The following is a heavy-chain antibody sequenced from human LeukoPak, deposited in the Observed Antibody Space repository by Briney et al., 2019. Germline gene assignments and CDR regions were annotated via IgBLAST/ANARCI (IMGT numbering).Heavy chain of an antibody. V-gene: IGHV3-23*01. J-gene: IGHJ4*02. CDR3: AKDRGLLWFGEPTAYYFDY. CDR2: ISGSGGST. CDR1: GFTLSSYG. Sequence: GGTLRLSCAASGFTLSSYGMSWVRQAPGKGLEWVSAISGSGGSTYYADSVKGRFTISRDNSKNTLYLQMNSLRAEDTAVYYCAKDRGLLWFGEPTAYYFDYWGQGTLVTVSS. D-gene: IGHD3-10*01.